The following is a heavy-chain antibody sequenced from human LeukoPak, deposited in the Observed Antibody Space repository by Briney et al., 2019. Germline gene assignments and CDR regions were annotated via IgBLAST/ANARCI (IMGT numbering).Heavy chain of an antibody. V-gene: IGHV1-2*02. J-gene: IGHJ6*03. Sequence: ASVKVSCKASGYTFTGYYMHWVRQAPGQGLEWMGWINPSSGGTNYTQKFQGRVTMTRDTSISTAYMELSRLRSDDTAVYYCARVVTYYDFWSGYETGYYYYMDVWGKGTTVTVSS. D-gene: IGHD3-3*01. CDR2: INPSSGGT. CDR1: GYTFTGYY. CDR3: ARVVTYYDFWSGYETGYYYYMDV.